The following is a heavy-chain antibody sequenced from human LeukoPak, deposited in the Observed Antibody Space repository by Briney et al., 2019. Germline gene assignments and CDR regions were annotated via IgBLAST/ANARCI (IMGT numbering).Heavy chain of an antibody. CDR3: ARDRPLWFGESKRGYYFDY. CDR2: ISYDGSNK. D-gene: IGHD3-10*01. Sequence: GGSLRLSCAASGFTFSSYDMHWVRQAPGKGLEWVAVISYDGSNKYYADSVKGRFTISRDNSKNTLYLQMNSLRAEDTAVYYCARDRPLWFGESKRGYYFDYWGRGTLVTVSS. J-gene: IGHJ4*02. CDR1: GFTFSSYD. V-gene: IGHV3-30*14.